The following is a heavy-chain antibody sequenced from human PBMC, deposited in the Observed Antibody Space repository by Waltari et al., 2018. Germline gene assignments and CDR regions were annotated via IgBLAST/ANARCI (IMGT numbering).Heavy chain of an antibody. D-gene: IGHD2-2*02. J-gene: IGHJ5*01. CDR1: GYTFIDYD. CDR3: ARLFCLSSSCYRGWFDS. CDR2: MNPKSGKS. Sequence: QVRLVPSGAEVKKPGASVKVSCEASGYTFIDYDINWVRQGTGQGLEWMGWMNPKSGKSGSAQKFQGRVTMTRNTSISTVYMELTSLASEDTAVYYCARLFCLSSSCYRGWFDSWGQGSLVTVSS. V-gene: IGHV1-8*01.